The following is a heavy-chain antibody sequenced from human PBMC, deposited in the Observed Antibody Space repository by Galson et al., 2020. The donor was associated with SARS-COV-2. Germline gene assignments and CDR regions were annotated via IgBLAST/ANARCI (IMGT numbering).Heavy chain of an antibody. V-gene: IGHV3-53*01. J-gene: IGHJ4*02. CDR3: ARDGGSSWYHYCDY. CDR1: GFTVSSNY. CDR2: IYSGGST. Sequence: GGSLRLSCAASGFTVSSNYMSWVRQAPGKGLEWVSVIYSGGSTYYADSVKGRFTISRDNSKNTLYLQMNSLRAEDTAVYYCARDGGSSWYHYCDYWGQGALVTVSS. D-gene: IGHD6-13*01.